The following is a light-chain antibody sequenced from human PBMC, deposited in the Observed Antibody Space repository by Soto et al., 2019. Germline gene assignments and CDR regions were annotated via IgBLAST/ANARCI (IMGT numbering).Light chain of an antibody. CDR1: SSNIGSRT. CDR2: NDN. V-gene: IGLV1-44*01. J-gene: IGLJ2*01. CDR3: AAWDDSRHVI. Sequence: QSVLTQPPSASATPGQRVTISCSGSSSNIGSRTVNWYQQLPGSAPKLLVYNDNQRPSGVPDRFSGSKSGTSASLAISGLQSEDEADYYGAAWDDSRHVIFGGGTKLTVL.